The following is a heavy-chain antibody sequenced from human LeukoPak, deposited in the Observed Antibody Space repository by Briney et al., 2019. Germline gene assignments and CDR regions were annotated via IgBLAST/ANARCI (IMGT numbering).Heavy chain of an antibody. CDR2: IKEDGSQI. D-gene: IGHD6-19*01. Sequence: GGSLRLSCAGTGFTFSKYWMNGVRQAPGKGLEWVANIKEDGSQIYYADSVKGRFTVSRDNPKNSVSLQMNSLRAEDTAVYYCAVSSGWLFDYWGQGTLVAVSS. CDR1: GFTFSKYW. CDR3: AVSSGWLFDY. J-gene: IGHJ4*02. V-gene: IGHV3-7*01.